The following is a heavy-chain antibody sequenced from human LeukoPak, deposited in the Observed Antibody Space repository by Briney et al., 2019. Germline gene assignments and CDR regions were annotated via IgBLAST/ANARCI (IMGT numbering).Heavy chain of an antibody. D-gene: IGHD3-22*01. V-gene: IGHV3-11*05. CDR3: ARVPRGRRSGSPFDY. J-gene: IGHJ4*02. Sequence: GRFTISRDNAKNSLYLQMNSLRVDDTAVYYCARVPRGRRSGSPFDYWGQGTLVTVSS.